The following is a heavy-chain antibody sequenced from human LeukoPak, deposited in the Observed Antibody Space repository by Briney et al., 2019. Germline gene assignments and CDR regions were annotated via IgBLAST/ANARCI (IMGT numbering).Heavy chain of an antibody. D-gene: IGHD6-13*01. CDR3: ARDPGIGIAAAGDAFDI. Sequence: SVTVFCKASGGTFSSYAISWVRHDLGHGLEWPRRNIPIFGTANYAQKFQGRVTMTAVESTSTAYMELSSLRSEDTAVYYCARDPGIGIAAAGDAFDIWGQGTMVTVSS. V-gene: IGHV1-69*13. J-gene: IGHJ3*02. CDR1: GGTFSSYA. CDR2: NIPIFGTA.